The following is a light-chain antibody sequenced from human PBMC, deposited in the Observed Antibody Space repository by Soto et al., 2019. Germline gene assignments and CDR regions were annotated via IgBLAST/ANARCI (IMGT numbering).Light chain of an antibody. V-gene: IGKV1-39*01. CDR1: QNITTF. Sequence: DIQMTQSPSSLSASVGGRVTITCRSSQNITTFLNWYQQKPGKAPNLLIYASSSLQTGVPSRFSGSGSGTDFTLTISSLQPEDFAPYFCQQSFRGPYTFGQGTKLEIK. CDR2: ASS. J-gene: IGKJ2*01. CDR3: QQSFRGPYT.